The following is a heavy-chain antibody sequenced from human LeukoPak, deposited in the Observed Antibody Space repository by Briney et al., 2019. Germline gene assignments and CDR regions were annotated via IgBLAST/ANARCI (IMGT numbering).Heavy chain of an antibody. CDR1: GFTFSNYE. J-gene: IGHJ4*02. Sequence: GGSLRLSCAASGFTFSNYEMNWVRQAPGKGLEWVSYISSSGSAIYYADSVKGRFTISRDNATNSLYLQMNSLRAEDTAVYYCASSWLVHGYWGLGTLVTVSS. CDR2: ISSSGSAI. CDR3: ASSWLVHGY. D-gene: IGHD6-19*01. V-gene: IGHV3-48*03.